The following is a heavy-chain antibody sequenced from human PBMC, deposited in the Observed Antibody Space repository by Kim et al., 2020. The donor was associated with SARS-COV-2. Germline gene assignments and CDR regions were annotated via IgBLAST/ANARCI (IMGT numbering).Heavy chain of an antibody. CDR1: GGSISSSY. J-gene: IGHJ4*02. CDR2: SYYSGST. CDR3: AREDSSGYSDY. D-gene: IGHD3-22*01. Sequence: SQTLSLTCTVSGGSISSSYWSWFRQPPGKGLEWIGYSYYSGSTNYNPSLKSRVTMSVDTSKNQFSLKLSSVTAADTAVYYFAREDSSGYSDYWGQGTLVSVSS. V-gene: IGHV4-59*01.